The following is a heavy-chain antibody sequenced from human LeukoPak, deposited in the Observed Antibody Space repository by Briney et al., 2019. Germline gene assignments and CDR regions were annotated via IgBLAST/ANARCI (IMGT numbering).Heavy chain of an antibody. CDR3: ARGCGLHLLPASSYYDSRCRYFDD. Sequence: GGSLRLSCAASGFTFSDYSMEWVRQATGKGLEWISYISSTSTTIYYAGSVKGRFTTSRDNAKNSLYLQMNSLRAEDRAVYYCARGCGLHLLPASSYYDSRCRYFDDWGQGTLVTVSS. D-gene: IGHD3-22*01. V-gene: IGHV3-48*04. J-gene: IGHJ4*02. CDR2: ISSTSTTI. CDR1: GFTFSDYS.